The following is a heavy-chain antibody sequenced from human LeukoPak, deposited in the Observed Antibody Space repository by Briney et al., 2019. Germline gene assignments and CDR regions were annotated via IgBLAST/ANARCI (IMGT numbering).Heavy chain of an antibody. V-gene: IGHV3-21*01. CDR2: ISSSSSYI. CDR1: GFTFSSYS. CDR3: ARDSRLRWFDP. D-gene: IGHD2-2*01. Sequence: GGSLRLSCAASGFTFSSYSMNWVRQAPGKGLEWVSSISSSSSYIYYADSVKGRFTISRDNAKNSLYLQMNSLRAEDTAVYYCARDSRLRWFDPWGQGTLVTVSS. J-gene: IGHJ5*02.